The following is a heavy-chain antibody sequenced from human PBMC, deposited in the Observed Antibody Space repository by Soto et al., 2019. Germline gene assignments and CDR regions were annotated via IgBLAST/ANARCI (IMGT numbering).Heavy chain of an antibody. J-gene: IGHJ4*02. D-gene: IGHD3-3*01. CDR1: GCSINSSSYY. V-gene: IGHV4-39*01. Sequence: SETLSLTFTFSGCSINSSSYYWAWIRQPPGKGLEWIGSIYYSGSTYYNPSLKSRVTISVDTSKNQFSLKLSSVTAADTAVYYCARHITIFGVVRYFDYWGQGTLVTVS. CDR3: ARHITIFGVVRYFDY. CDR2: IYYSGST.